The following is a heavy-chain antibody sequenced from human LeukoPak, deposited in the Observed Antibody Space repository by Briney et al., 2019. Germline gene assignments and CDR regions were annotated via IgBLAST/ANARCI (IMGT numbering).Heavy chain of an antibody. CDR2: ISGSGGST. D-gene: IGHD3-22*01. Sequence: GGSLRLSCAASGFTFSNYAMSWVRQAPGKGLEWVSVISGSGGSTYYADSVKGRFTISRDNSKNTLYLQMNSLRAEDTAVYYCAKPLGRPMIVVVTRGYFDYWGQGTLVTVSS. CDR1: GFTFSNYA. V-gene: IGHV3-23*01. J-gene: IGHJ4*02. CDR3: AKPLGRPMIVVVTRGYFDY.